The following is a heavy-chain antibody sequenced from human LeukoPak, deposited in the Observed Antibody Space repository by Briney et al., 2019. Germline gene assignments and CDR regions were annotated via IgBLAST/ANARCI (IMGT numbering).Heavy chain of an antibody. J-gene: IGHJ5*02. CDR1: GYTFTSYD. D-gene: IGHD3-16*02. CDR3: ARGPLVRLPSSFDP. Sequence: ASVKVSRKASGYTFTSYDINWVRQATGQGLEWMGWMNPNSGNTGSAQRFQGRVTMTRDTSRSTAYMELSSLTSEDTAVYYCARGPLVRLPSSFDPWGQGTLVTVSS. CDR2: MNPNSGNT. V-gene: IGHV1-8*01.